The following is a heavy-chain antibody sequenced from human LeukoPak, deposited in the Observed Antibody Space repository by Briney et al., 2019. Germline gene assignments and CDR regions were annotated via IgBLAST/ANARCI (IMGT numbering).Heavy chain of an antibody. Sequence: SETLSLTCTVSGGSISSSSYYWGWIRQPPGKGPEWIGSIYYSGSTYYNPSLKSRVTISVDTSKNQFSLKLSSVTAADTAVYYCASHSTVTTGGIDYWGQGTLVTVSS. D-gene: IGHD4-17*01. CDR3: ASHSTVTTGGIDY. V-gene: IGHV4-39*01. J-gene: IGHJ4*02. CDR1: GGSISSSSYY. CDR2: IYYSGST.